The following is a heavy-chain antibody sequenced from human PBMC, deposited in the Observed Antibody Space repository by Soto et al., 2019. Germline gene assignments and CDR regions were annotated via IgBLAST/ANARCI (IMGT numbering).Heavy chain of an antibody. J-gene: IGHJ4*02. CDR3: AKSRYSDSSGAVSDF. D-gene: IGHD3-22*01. CDR2: IGGRATSA. V-gene: IGHV3-23*01. Sequence: EVQLLESGGGLVQPGGSLRLSCAASGFTFSNYAMSWVRQAPGKGLEWVSGIGGRATSAYYADSVKGRFAISRDNSYNTLFLQLNSLRAEDTAVYYCAKSRYSDSSGAVSDFWGQGTLVSVSS. CDR1: GFTFSNYA.